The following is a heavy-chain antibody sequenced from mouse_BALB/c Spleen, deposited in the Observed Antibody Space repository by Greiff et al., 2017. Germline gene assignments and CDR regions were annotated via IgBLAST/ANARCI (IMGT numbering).Heavy chain of an antibody. D-gene: IGHD1-1*01. CDR2: INPSSGYT. CDR3: ARAFITTVVPYYFDD. J-gene: IGHJ2*01. Sequence: VQLQESAAELARPGASVKMSCKASGYTFTSYTMHWVKQRPGQGLEWIGYINPSSGYTEYNQKFKDKTTLTADKSSSTAYMQLSSLTSEDSAVYYCARAFITTVVPYYFDDWGQGTTLTGSS. V-gene: IGHV1-4*02. CDR1: GYTFTSYT.